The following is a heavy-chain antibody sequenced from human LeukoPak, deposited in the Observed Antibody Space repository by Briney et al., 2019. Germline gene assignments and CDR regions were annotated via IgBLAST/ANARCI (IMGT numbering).Heavy chain of an antibody. CDR3: ATVGIRGWPSLYYYGMDV. CDR2: FDPEDGET. J-gene: IGHJ6*02. D-gene: IGHD2-15*01. CDR1: GYTLTELS. V-gene: IGHV1-24*01. Sequence: ASVKVSCKVSGYTLTELSMHWVRQAPGKGLEWMGGFDPEDGETIYAQKFQGRVTMTEDTSTDTAYTELSSLRSEDTAVYYCATVGIRGWPSLYYYGMDVWGQGTTVTVSS.